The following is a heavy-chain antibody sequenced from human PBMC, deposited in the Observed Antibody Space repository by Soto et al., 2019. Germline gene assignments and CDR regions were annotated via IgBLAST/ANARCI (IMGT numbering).Heavy chain of an antibody. D-gene: IGHD3-22*01. V-gene: IGHV3-48*02. J-gene: IGHJ4*02. CDR1: RFTFSSYS. CDR3: ARGNYYDRSGYRYYFDY. Sequence: GSLRLSCAASRFTFSSYSMNWVRQAPGKGLEWVSYISNGGNTIYYADSVKGRFTISRDNAKNSLYLRMNSLRDEDTAVYYCARGNYYDRSGYRYYFDYWGQGTLVTVSS. CDR2: ISNGGNTI.